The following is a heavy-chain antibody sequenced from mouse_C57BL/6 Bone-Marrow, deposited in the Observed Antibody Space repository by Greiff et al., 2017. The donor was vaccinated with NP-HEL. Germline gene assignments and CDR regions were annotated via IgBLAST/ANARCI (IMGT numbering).Heavy chain of an antibody. CDR1: GYTFTSYW. CDR2: IDPSDSYT. Sequence: QVQLKQPGAELVKPGASVTLSCKASGYTFTSYWMQWVKQRPGQGLEWIGEIDPSDSYTNYNQKFKDKATLTVDTSSSTAYMQLSCLTSEDSAVYYCARACSLYWYFDVWGTGTTVTVSS. D-gene: IGHD6-2*01. V-gene: IGHV1-50*01. J-gene: IGHJ1*03. CDR3: ARACSLYWYFDV.